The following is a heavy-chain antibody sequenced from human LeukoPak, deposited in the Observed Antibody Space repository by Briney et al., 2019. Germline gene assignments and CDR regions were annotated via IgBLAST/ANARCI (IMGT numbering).Heavy chain of an antibody. CDR3: ARESYYDSSGYQMGDY. CDR2: ISSSGSTI. CDR1: GFTFSSYG. D-gene: IGHD3-22*01. J-gene: IGHJ4*02. Sequence: GGSLRLSCAASGFTFSSYGMHWVRQAPGKGLEWVSYISSSGSTIYYADSVKGRFTISRDNAKNSLYLQMNSLRAEDTAVYYCARESYYDSSGYQMGDYWGQGTLVTVSS. V-gene: IGHV3-48*04.